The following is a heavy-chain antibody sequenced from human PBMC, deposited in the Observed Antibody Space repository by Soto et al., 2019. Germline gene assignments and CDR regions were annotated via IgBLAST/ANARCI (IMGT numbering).Heavy chain of an antibody. CDR2: ISYDGSQE. J-gene: IGHJ6*02. CDR1: GFSFNNYG. CDR3: AKAAYGDYLGGSYFYFGLDV. D-gene: IGHD4-17*01. V-gene: IGHV3-30*18. Sequence: QVQLVESGGGVVQPGKSLRLSCAASGFSFNNYGMHWVRQAPAKGLEWVAVISYDGSQEYFAHSMKGRFTISRDNSKNTLYLQVSSLRAEDTAVYYCAKAAYGDYLGGSYFYFGLDVWGQGTTVTVSS.